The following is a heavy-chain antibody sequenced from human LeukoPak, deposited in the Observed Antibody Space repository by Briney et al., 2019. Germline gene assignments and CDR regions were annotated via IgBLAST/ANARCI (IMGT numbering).Heavy chain of an antibody. Sequence: PSETLSLTCTVSAGSIRSYYWSWIRQPPGKGLEWIGYIYYSGSTNYNPSLKSRVTISVDTSKNQFSLKLSSVTAADTAVYYCARYSGGWPYPFDSWGQGILVTVSS. J-gene: IGHJ4*02. D-gene: IGHD6-19*01. CDR3: ARYSGGWPYPFDS. V-gene: IGHV4-59*01. CDR2: IYYSGST. CDR1: AGSIRSYY.